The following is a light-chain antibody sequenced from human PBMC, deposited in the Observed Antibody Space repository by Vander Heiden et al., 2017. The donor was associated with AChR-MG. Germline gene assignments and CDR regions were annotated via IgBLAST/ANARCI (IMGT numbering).Light chain of an antibody. CDR2: AAS. CDR1: QGISSY. J-gene: IGKJ2*01. V-gene: IGKV1-8*01. Sequence: AIRVTQSPSSLSASTGDRVTITCRASQGISSYLAWYQQKPGKAPKLLIYAASTLQSGVPSRFSGSGSGTDFTLTISCLQSEDFATYYCQQYYSYPMYTFGQGTKPEIK. CDR3: QQYYSYPMYT.